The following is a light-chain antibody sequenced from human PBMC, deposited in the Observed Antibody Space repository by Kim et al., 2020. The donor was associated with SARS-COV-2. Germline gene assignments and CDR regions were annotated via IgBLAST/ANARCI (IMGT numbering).Light chain of an antibody. CDR2: GAS. V-gene: IGKV3-20*01. CDR1: QSVSSNY. J-gene: IGKJ4*01. Sequence: LSPGERATPSCRASQSVSSNYLAWYQHKNGQAPRLLIYGASRRATGIPDKFSGSGSGTDFTLTIDRLEPEDFAVYHCQQYGSSPVTFGGGTKLEI. CDR3: QQYGSSPVT.